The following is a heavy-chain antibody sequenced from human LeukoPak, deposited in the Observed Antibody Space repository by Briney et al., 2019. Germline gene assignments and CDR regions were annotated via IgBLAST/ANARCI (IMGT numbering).Heavy chain of an antibody. D-gene: IGHD3-10*01. J-gene: IGHJ4*02. CDR1: GFTFSSYG. CDR2: IRYDGSNK. CDR3: EKGLLLWFGELDY. Sequence: PGGSLRLSCAASGFTFSSYGMHWVRQAPGKGLEWVAFIRYDGSNKYYADSVKGRFTISRDNSKNTLYLQMNRLRAEDTAVYYCEKGLLLWFGELDYWGQRTLVTVSS. V-gene: IGHV3-30*02.